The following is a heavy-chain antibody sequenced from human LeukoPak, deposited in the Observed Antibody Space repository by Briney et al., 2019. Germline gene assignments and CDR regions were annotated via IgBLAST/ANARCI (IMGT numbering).Heavy chain of an antibody. Sequence: GGSLRLSCAASGLSFTSYAMSWVRQAPGKGLEWVAWHFASNKYYAESVRGRFTMSRDKSKSTLYLQMDSLRVEDTAVYYCARDLCSTTSCFDYWGRGTLVSVSS. J-gene: IGHJ4*02. CDR2: WHFASNK. D-gene: IGHD2-2*01. V-gene: IGHV3-33*08. CDR1: GLSFTSYA. CDR3: ARDLCSTTSCFDY.